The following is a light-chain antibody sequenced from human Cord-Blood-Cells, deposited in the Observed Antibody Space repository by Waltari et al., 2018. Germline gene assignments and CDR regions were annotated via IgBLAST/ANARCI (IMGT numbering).Light chain of an antibody. Sequence: ELVLTQSPGTLSLSPGERATLSCRASQSVSNSYLAWYQQKPGQAPRLLIYGASSRATGIPDRFSGSGSGTDFTLTISRLEPEDFAVYYCQQYGSSPPTWTFGQGTKVEIK. CDR2: GAS. V-gene: IGKV3-20*01. CDR1: QSVSNSY. CDR3: QQYGSSPPTWT. J-gene: IGKJ1*01.